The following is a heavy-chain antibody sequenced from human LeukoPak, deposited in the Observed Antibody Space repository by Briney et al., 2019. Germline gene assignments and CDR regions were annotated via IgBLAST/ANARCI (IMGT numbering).Heavy chain of an antibody. CDR3: ARAWDV. CDR1: GFTFSSYW. CDR2: ISSDGSST. V-gene: IGHV3-74*01. Sequence: GGSLRLSCVASGFTFSSYWMHWVRQAPGKGLVWVSRISSDGSSTSYADSVKGRFTISRDNAKNTVYLEMNSLRAEDTAVYYCARAWDVWGKGTTVTISS. J-gene: IGHJ6*04.